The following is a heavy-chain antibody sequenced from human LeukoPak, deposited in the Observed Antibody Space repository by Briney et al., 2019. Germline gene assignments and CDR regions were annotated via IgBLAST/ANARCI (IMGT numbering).Heavy chain of an antibody. V-gene: IGHV4-59*01. CDR3: ATGRHNTSSGQFQH. CDR2: IYYSGST. Sequence: SETLSLTCTVSGGSISSYYWSWIRQPSGKGLEWIGYIYYSGSTNYNPSLKSRVTISVDTSKNQFSLKLSSVTAADTAVYYCATGRHNTSSGQFQHWGQGTLVTVSS. D-gene: IGHD2-2*01. CDR1: GGSISSYY. J-gene: IGHJ1*01.